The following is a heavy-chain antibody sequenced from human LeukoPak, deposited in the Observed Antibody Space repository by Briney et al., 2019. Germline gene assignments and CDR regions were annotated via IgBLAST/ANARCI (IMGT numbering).Heavy chain of an antibody. CDR2: VYYTGAS. CDR3: ARGAPPQN. CDR1: GGSISSSSYY. Sequence: SETLSLTCTVSGGSISSSSYYWGWIRQPPGKGLEWIGSVYYTGASYCNPSLKSRVTISIDTSKKHFSLKLTSVTAADTAVYYCARGAPPQNWGQGTLVTVSS. V-gene: IGHV4-39*07. J-gene: IGHJ4*02.